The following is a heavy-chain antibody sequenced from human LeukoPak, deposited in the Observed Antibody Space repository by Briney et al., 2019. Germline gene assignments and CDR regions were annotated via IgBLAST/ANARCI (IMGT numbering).Heavy chain of an antibody. D-gene: IGHD3-3*01. CDR2: IYTSGST. CDR1: GGSISSGSYY. V-gene: IGHV4-61*02. CDR3: ARQLDKTRYYDFWSGYYNPTDFDY. J-gene: IGHJ4*02. Sequence: SQTLSLTCTVSGGSISSGSYYWSWIRQPAGKGLEWIGRIYTSGSTNYNPSLKSRVTISVDTSKNQFSLKLGSVTAADTAVYYCARQLDKTRYYDFWSGYYNPTDFDYWGQGTLVTVSS.